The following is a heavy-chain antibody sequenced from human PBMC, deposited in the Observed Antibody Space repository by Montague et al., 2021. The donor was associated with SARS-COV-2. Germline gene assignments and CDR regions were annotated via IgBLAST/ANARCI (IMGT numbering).Heavy chain of an antibody. J-gene: IGHJ6*02. CDR1: GGSISSSSYN. D-gene: IGHD6-13*01. Sequence: SETLSLTCTVSGGSISSSSYNWGWIRQPPGQGLEWIGSTYYSGSTYYXLSLKSRVTISVDTSKNQFSLKLISVTAADTAVYYCARLGLQQLVRLSGMDVWGQGTTVTVSS. CDR3: ARLGLQQLVRLSGMDV. V-gene: IGHV4-39*07. CDR2: TYYSGST.